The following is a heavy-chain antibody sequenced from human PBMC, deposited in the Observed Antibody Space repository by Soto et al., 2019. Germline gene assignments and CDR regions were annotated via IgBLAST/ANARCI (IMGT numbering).Heavy chain of an antibody. Sequence: TLSLTCAVYGGSFSGYYWTWIRQPPGKGLEWIGEITHSGSTTYNPSLKSRVTISVDTSRDQFSLRLTSVTAADTAAYYCVRGGFHRGNYYIFDYWGQGALVTVSS. D-gene: IGHD3-22*01. CDR2: ITHSGST. J-gene: IGHJ4*02. CDR1: GGSFSGYY. V-gene: IGHV4-34*01. CDR3: VRGGFHRGNYYIFDY.